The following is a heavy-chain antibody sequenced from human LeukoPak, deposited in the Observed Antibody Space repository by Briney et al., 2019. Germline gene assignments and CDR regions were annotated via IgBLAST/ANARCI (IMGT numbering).Heavy chain of an antibody. D-gene: IGHD5-18*01. J-gene: IGHJ4*02. CDR1: GFTFSSYE. CDR3: AWDSYGTFPFY. V-gene: IGHV3-48*03. Sequence: GGSLRLSCAASGFTFSSYEMNWVRQAPGKGLEWVSYISSSGSTIYYADSVKGRFSISRDNAKNSLYLQMNSLRAEDTAVYYCAWDSYGTFPFYWGQGTLVTVSS. CDR2: ISSSGSTI.